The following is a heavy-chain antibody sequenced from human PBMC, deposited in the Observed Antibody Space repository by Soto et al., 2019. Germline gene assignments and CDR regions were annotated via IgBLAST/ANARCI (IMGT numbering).Heavy chain of an antibody. V-gene: IGHV3-23*01. CDR3: ASTDAAGLYYFDY. D-gene: IGHD2-8*02. CDR2: ISGSGGST. Sequence: GGSLRLSCAASGFTFSSYAMSWVRQAPGKGLEWVSAISGSGGSTYYADSVKGRFTIPRDNSKNTLYLQMNSLRAEDTAVYYCASTDAAGLYYFDYWGQGALVTVSS. CDR1: GFTFSSYA. J-gene: IGHJ4*02.